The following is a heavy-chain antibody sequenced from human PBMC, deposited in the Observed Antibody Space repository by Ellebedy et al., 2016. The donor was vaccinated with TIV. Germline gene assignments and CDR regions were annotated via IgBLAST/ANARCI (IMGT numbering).Heavy chain of an antibody. D-gene: IGHD2-15*01. CDR1: GYSFTSYW. J-gene: IGHJ4*02. Sequence: EESLKISCKGSGYSFTSYWIGWVRQMPGKGLEWMGNIYPGDSNTAYSPSFQGQVTISADKSISSAYLQWSSLKASDTAMYYCVRGPLGYCSGGSCSADYWGQGTLVTVSS. CDR2: IYPGDSNT. V-gene: IGHV5-51*01. CDR3: VRGPLGYCSGGSCSADY.